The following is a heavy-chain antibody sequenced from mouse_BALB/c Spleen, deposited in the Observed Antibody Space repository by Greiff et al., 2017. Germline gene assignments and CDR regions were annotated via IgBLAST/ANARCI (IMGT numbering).Heavy chain of an antibody. CDR1: GYTFTSYW. CDR2: IDPSNSET. Sequence: QVQLQQSGPELVRPGASVKMSCKASGYTFTSYWMHWVKQRPGQGLEWIGMIDPSNSETRLHQKFKDKATLTVDTSSNTAYMQRSSLTSEDSAVYDCARGGSYYVDYWGQGTTLTVSA. J-gene: IGHJ2*01. V-gene: IGHV1S127*01. CDR3: ARGGSYYVDY. D-gene: IGHD1-2*01.